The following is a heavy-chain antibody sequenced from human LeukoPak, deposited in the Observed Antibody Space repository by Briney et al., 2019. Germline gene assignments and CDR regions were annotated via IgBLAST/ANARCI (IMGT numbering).Heavy chain of an antibody. CDR3: ARDETTVTAFDY. V-gene: IGHV3-53*01. J-gene: IGHJ4*02. CDR1: GLTVSSNY. CDR2: IYSDGST. Sequence: GGSLRLSCAASGLTVSSNYMSWVRQAPGKGLEWVSVIYSDGSTYYADSVKGRFTISRDNSKNTLYLQMNSLRAEDTAVYYCARDETTVTAFDYWGQGTLVTVSS. D-gene: IGHD4-17*01.